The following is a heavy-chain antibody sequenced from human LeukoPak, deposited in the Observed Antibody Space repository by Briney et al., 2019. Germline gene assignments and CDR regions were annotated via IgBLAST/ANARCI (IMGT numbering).Heavy chain of an antibody. J-gene: IGHJ5*02. CDR3: ARDGRRYCSSTSCPPDP. Sequence: GASVKVSCKASGYTFTSYGISWVRQAPGQGLEWMGWISAYNGNTNYAQKLQGRVTVTIDTSTSTAYMELRSLRSDDTAVYYCARDGRRYCSSTSCPPDPWGQGTLVTVSS. D-gene: IGHD2-2*01. CDR1: GYTFTSYG. CDR2: ISAYNGNT. V-gene: IGHV1-18*01.